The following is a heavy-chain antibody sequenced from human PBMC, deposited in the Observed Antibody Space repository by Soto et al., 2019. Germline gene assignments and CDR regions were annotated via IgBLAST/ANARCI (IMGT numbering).Heavy chain of an antibody. J-gene: IGHJ4*02. CDR3: AKQKGIRAAAGTIAY. CDR2: ISGSGGST. Sequence: KGLEWVSAISGSGGSTYYADSVKGRFTISRDNSKNTLYLQMNSLRAEDTAVYYCAKQKGIRAAAGTIAYWGQGTLVTGSS. V-gene: IGHV3-23*01. D-gene: IGHD6-13*01.